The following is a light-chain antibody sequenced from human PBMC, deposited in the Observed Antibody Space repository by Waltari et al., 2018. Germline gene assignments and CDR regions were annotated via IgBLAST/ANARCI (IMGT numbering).Light chain of an antibody. CDR2: GAS. CDR1: QSVGRS. Sequence: EIVLTQSPGTLSLSPGERATLSCWASQSVGRSLAWYQQKPGQAPRLLIYGASIRATGIPDRFSGSGSETDFSLTISRLEPEDLAVYYCQQRSDWPPFTFGPGTRVDI. V-gene: IGKV3D-20*02. CDR3: QQRSDWPPFT. J-gene: IGKJ3*01.